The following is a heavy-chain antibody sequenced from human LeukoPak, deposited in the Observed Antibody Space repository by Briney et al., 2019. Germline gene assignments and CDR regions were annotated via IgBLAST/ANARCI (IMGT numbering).Heavy chain of an antibody. V-gene: IGHV3-30*02. CDR2: IRYDGSNK. CDR1: GFTFSSYG. D-gene: IGHD3-10*01. Sequence: GGSLRLSCAASGFTFSSYGMHWVRQAPGKGLDWVAFIRYDGSNKYYADSVKGRFTISRDNSKNTLYLQMNSLRAEDTAIYYCAKDRSYYGSGSYVFDYWGQGTLVTVSS. J-gene: IGHJ4*02. CDR3: AKDRSYYGSGSYVFDY.